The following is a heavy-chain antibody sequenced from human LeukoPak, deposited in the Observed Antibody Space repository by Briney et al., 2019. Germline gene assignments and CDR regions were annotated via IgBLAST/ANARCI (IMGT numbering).Heavy chain of an antibody. J-gene: IGHJ6*04. Sequence: PSETLSLTCAVYGGSFSGYYWSRIRQPPGKGLEWIGEINHSGSTNYNPSLKSRVTISVDTSKNQFSLKLSSVTAADTAVYYCAGGLRYCSSTSCYRETYYYYYYGMDVWGKGTTVTVSS. CDR3: AGGLRYCSSTSCYRETYYYYYYGMDV. V-gene: IGHV4-34*01. CDR2: INHSGST. D-gene: IGHD2-2*01. CDR1: GGSFSGYY.